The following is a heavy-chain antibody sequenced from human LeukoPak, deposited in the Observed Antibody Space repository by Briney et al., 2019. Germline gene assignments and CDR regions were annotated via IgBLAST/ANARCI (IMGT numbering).Heavy chain of an antibody. Sequence: GGSLRLSCAASGFTFSSYAMSWVRQAPGKGLEWVSAISGSGGSTYYADSVKGRFTISRDNSENTLFLQMNNLRAEDTAVYYCAKDRVTVMTSPFDYWGQGTLVTVSS. D-gene: IGHD4-17*01. CDR2: ISGSGGST. CDR3: AKDRVTVMTSPFDY. J-gene: IGHJ4*02. V-gene: IGHV3-23*01. CDR1: GFTFSSYA.